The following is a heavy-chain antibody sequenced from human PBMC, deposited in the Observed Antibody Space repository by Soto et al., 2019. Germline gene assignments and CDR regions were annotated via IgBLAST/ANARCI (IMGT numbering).Heavy chain of an antibody. J-gene: IGHJ4*02. CDR3: ARLYRYIVGATTSIAY. Sequence: QLQVQESGPGLVKPSETLSLTCTVSGGSISSSTYYWGWIRQPPGKGLEWIGSIHYSGSTYYNPSLKSQIPISGDPSPNPVALKLGFVPAADTAVYYCARLYRYIVGATTSIAYWGQGTLVTVSS. V-gene: IGHV4-39*01. D-gene: IGHD1-26*01. CDR1: GGSISSSTYY. CDR2: IHYSGST.